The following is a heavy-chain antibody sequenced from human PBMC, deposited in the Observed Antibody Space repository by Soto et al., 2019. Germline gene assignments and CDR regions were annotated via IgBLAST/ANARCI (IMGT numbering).Heavy chain of an antibody. J-gene: IGHJ6*02. CDR3: AKVGEWELLRSGMDV. CDR2: ISYDGSNK. Sequence: GGSLRLSCAAAGFTFSSYGMHWVRQAPGKGLEWVAVISYDGSNKYYADSVKGRFTISRDNSKNTLYLQMNSLRAEDTAVYYCAKVGEWELLRSGMDVWGQGTTVTVSS. D-gene: IGHD1-26*01. V-gene: IGHV3-30*18. CDR1: GFTFSSYG.